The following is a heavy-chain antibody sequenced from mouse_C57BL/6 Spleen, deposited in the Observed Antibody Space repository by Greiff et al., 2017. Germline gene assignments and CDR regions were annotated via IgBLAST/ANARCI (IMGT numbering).Heavy chain of an antibody. CDR1: GYTFTSYW. J-gene: IGHJ2*01. V-gene: IGHV1-69*01. Sequence: VQLQQPGAELVMPGASVKLSCKASGYTFTSYWMHWVKQRPGQGLEWIGEIDPSDSYTNYNQKFKGKSTLTVDKSSSTAYMPLSSLTSVDSAVYYGARRQDYSNYDYWGQGTTLTGSS. D-gene: IGHD2-5*01. CDR3: ARRQDYSNYDY. CDR2: IDPSDSYT.